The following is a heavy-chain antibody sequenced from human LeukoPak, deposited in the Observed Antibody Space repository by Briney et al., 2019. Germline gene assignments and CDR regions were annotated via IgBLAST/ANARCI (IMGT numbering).Heavy chain of an antibody. Sequence: SETLSLTCAVYGGSFSGYYWSWIRQPPGKGLEWIGEINHSGSTNYNPSLKSRVTISVDTSRNQLSLQLSFVTPEDTAVYYCVRLNWRRKAFDVWGQGTMVTVSS. CDR3: VRLNWRRKAFDV. CDR2: INHSGST. J-gene: IGHJ3*01. D-gene: IGHD1-20*01. CDR1: GGSFSGYY. V-gene: IGHV4-34*01.